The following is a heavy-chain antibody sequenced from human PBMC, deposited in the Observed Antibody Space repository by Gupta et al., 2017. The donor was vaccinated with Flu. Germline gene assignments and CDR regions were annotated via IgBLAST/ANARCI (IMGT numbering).Heavy chain of an antibody. CDR3: ARTYGDYDDSQEYYFDY. Sequence: QVTLKESGPVLVKPTETLTLTCTVSGFSLSNARMGVSWIRQPPGKALEWLAHIFSNDEKSYSTSLKSRLTISKDTSKSQVVLTMTNMDPVDTATYYCARTYGDYDDSQEYYFDYWGQGTLVTVSS. CDR1: GFSLSNARMG. D-gene: IGHD4-17*01. CDR2: IFSNDEK. J-gene: IGHJ4*02. V-gene: IGHV2-26*01.